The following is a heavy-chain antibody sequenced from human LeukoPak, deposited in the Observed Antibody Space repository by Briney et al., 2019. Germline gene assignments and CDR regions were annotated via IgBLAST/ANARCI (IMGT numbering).Heavy chain of an antibody. D-gene: IGHD3-10*01. CDR1: GDSISSGAYS. J-gene: IGHJ5*02. CDR2: IFHTGST. Sequence: PSQTLSLTCVVSGDSISSGAYSWSWIRQPPGKGLEWIGYIFHTGSTFYNPSLKSRVTISVDNSKNQFSLRLSSVTAADTAVYYCARELRFANAPGSWLDPWGQGTLVIVSS. CDR3: ARELRFANAPGSWLDP. V-gene: IGHV4-30-2*01.